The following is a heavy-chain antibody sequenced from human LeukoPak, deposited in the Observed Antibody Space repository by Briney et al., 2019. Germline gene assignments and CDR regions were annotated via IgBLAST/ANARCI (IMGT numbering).Heavy chain of an antibody. CDR1: GFTFSSYG. CDR3: ARASLSGSYLFDY. Sequence: GGSLRLSCAASGFTFSSYGMHWVRQAPGKGLEWVAVISYDGSNKYYADSVKGRFTISRGNSKNTLYLQMNSLRAEDTAVYYCARASLSGSYLFDYWGQGTLVTVSS. CDR2: ISYDGSNK. J-gene: IGHJ4*02. V-gene: IGHV3-30*03. D-gene: IGHD1-26*01.